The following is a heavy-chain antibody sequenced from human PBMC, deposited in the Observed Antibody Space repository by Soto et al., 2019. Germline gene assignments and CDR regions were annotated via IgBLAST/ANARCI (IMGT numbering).Heavy chain of an antibody. CDR2: IIPIFGTA. CDR3: ARDGGRHSGGIDY. V-gene: IGHV1-69*01. D-gene: IGHD1-26*01. CDR1: GGTFSSYS. Sequence: QVQLVQSGAEVKKPGSSVKVSCKASGGTFSSYSINWVRQAPGQGLEWMGEIIPIFGTANYAQKFQGRVTITAGESPSPGHMELSSLRSEDTAVYYCARDGGRHSGGIDYWGQGTLVTVSS. J-gene: IGHJ4*02.